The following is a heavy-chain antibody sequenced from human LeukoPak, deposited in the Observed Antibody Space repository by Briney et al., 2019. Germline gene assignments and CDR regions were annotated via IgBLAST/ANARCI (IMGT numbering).Heavy chain of an antibody. D-gene: IGHD3-10*01. V-gene: IGHV3-21*06. Sequence: GGSLRLSCAASGFTFSSYSMNWVRLAPGKGLEWVSSISSSSSYIYYADSVKGRFTISRDNAKNLLYLQMNSLRVEDTAVYYCARDRGMWFGEPSDAFDIWGQGTMVSVSS. J-gene: IGHJ3*02. CDR3: ARDRGMWFGEPSDAFDI. CDR2: ISSSSSYI. CDR1: GFTFSSYS.